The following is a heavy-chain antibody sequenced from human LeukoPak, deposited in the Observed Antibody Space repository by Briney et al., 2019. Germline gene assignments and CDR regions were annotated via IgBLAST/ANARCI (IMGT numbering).Heavy chain of an antibody. J-gene: IGHJ4*02. CDR2: INPNSGGT. D-gene: IGHD2-15*01. V-gene: IGHV1-2*02. CDR1: GYTFTGYY. Sequence: ASVKVSCKASGYTFTGYYVHWVRQAPGQGLEWMGWINPNSGGTNYAQKFQGRVTMTRDTSISTAYMELSRLRSDDTAVYYCASYCSGGSCYSRSFDYWGQGTLVTVSS. CDR3: ASYCSGGSCYSRSFDY.